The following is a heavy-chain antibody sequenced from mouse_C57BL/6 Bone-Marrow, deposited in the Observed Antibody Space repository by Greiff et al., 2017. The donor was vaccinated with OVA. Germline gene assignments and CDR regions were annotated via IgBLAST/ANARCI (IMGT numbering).Heavy chain of an antibody. J-gene: IGHJ2*01. CDR1: GYTFTSYW. D-gene: IGHD1-1*01. CDR3: ARVTTVVADYFDY. Sequence: QVQLQQPGAELVKPGASVKMSCKASGYTFTSYWITWVKQRPGQGLEWIGDIYPGSGSTNYNEKFKSKATLTVDTSSSTAYMQLSSLTSEDSAVYYCARVTTVVADYFDYWGQGTTLTVAA. V-gene: IGHV1-55*01. CDR2: IYPGSGST.